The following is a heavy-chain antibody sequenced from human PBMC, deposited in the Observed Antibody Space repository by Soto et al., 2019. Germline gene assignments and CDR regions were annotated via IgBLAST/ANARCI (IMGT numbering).Heavy chain of an antibody. CDR2: INPNTGGT. J-gene: IGHJ4*02. CDR1: GYIFSNYY. V-gene: IGHV1-46*01. CDR3: ARDTVYGDNSFDF. Sequence: QVSLVQSGAEVKKPGASVNVSCKAFGYIFSNYYIHWVRQAPGQGLEWMGIINPNTGGTSYPQKFQGRVTLTRDTSTSTVYMEMSSLASEDTAVYYCARDTVYGDNSFDFWGQGTLVTVSS. D-gene: IGHD4-17*01.